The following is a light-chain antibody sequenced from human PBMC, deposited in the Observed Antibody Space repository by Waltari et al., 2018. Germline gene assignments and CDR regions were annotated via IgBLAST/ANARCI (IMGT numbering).Light chain of an antibody. Sequence: SSELTQDPAVSVALGQTVRITCQGDSFRFYYPSLFQQKPGQAPVLVIDSKNNRPSGIPDRFSGSRSGKTASLTITGAQAEDEADYFCNSRDSSGNHHVVFGGGTKLTVL. CDR3: NSRDSSGNHHVV. V-gene: IGLV3-19*01. CDR1: SFRFYY. J-gene: IGLJ2*01. CDR2: SKN.